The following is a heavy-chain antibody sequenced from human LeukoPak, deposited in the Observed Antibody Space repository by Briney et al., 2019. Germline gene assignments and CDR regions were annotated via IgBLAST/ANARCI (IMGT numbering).Heavy chain of an antibody. CDR1: GFTFSSYG. D-gene: IGHD6-6*01. CDR2: ISYDGSNK. V-gene: IGHV3-30*18. Sequence: GGSLRLSCAASGFTFSSYGTHWVRQAPGKGLEWVAVISYDGSNKYYADSVKGRFTISRDNSKNTLYLQMNSLRAEDTAVYYCAKEIQLVRTRYFDYWGQGTLVTVSS. J-gene: IGHJ4*02. CDR3: AKEIQLVRTRYFDY.